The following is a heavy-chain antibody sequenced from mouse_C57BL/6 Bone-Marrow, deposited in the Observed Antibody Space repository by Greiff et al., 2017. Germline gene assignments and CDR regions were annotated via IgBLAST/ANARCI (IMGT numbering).Heavy chain of an antibody. Sequence: VQLQQPGAELVKPGASVKMSCKASGYTFTSYWITWVKQRPGQGLEWIGDIYPGSGSTNYNEKFKSKDTLTVDTSSSTAYMQLSSLTSEDSAVYYCAREEGLRPGAMDYWGQGTSVTVSS. V-gene: IGHV1-55*01. CDR1: GYTFTSYW. J-gene: IGHJ4*01. D-gene: IGHD3-2*02. CDR2: IYPGSGST. CDR3: AREEGLRPGAMDY.